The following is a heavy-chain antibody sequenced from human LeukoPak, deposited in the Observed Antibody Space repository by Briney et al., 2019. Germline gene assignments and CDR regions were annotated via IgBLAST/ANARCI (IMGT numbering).Heavy chain of an antibody. CDR2: IYYSGST. CDR1: GGSFSSSSYY. J-gene: IGHJ6*03. Sequence: SETLSLTCTVSGGSFSSSSYYWGWIRQPPGKGLGWIGSIYYSGSTYYNPSLKSRVTISVDTSKNQFSLKLSSVTAADTAVYYCASKGCSSTSCYGNYYYMDVWGKGTTVTVSS. CDR3: ASKGCSSTSCYGNYYYMDV. V-gene: IGHV4-39*01. D-gene: IGHD2-2*01.